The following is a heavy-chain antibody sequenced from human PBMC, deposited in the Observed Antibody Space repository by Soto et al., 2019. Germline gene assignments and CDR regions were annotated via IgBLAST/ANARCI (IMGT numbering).Heavy chain of an antibody. Sequence: KPSETLSLTCTVSGGSISSGGYYWSWIRQHPGKGLEWIGYIYYSANTHYNPSLKSRVTISADTSKNQFSLKLSSVTAADTAVYYCARSGGNSYYYGMDVWGQGTTVTVSS. J-gene: IGHJ6*02. V-gene: IGHV4-31*02. D-gene: IGHD3-10*01. CDR2: IYYSANT. CDR1: GGSISSGGYY. CDR3: ARSGGNSYYYGMDV.